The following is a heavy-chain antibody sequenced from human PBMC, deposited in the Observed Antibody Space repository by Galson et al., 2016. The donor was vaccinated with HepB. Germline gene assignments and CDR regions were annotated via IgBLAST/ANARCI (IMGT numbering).Heavy chain of an antibody. CDR2: ISSNAYGGTT. D-gene: IGHD6-13*01. CDR3: TDGGGIAAAARGLNH. V-gene: IGHV3-49*03. J-gene: IGHJ5*02. Sequence: SLRLSCAASGFTFSDHAMSWFRQAPGKGLEWVGFISSNAYGGTTEFAASVKDRFTISRDDSKSIAYLQMNILKIEDTAVYYCTDGGGIAAAARGLNHWGQGTLVTVSS. CDR1: GFTFSDHA.